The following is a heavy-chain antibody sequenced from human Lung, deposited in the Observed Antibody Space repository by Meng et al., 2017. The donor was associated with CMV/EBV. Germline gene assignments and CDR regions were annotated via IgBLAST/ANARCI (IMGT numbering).Heavy chain of an antibody. CDR2: IIPILGIA. CDR3: ARDSITIFGVVTKNDYYYYGMDV. V-gene: IGHV1-69*10. D-gene: IGHD3-3*01. Sequence: SXXVSXKASGGTFSSYAISWVRQAPGQGLEWMGGIIPILGIANYAQKFQGRVTITADKSTSTAYMELSSLRSEDTAVYYCARDSITIFGVVTKNDYYYYGMDVXGQGXTVTVSS. J-gene: IGHJ6*02. CDR1: GGTFSSYA.